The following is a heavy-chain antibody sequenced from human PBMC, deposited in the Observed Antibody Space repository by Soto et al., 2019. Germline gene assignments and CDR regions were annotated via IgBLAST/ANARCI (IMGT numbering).Heavy chain of an antibody. D-gene: IGHD6-6*01. J-gene: IGHJ4*02. CDR2: IYYSGST. Sequence: SETLSLTCTVSGGSISSGDYYWSWIRQPPGKGLEWIGYIYYSGSTYYNPSLKSRVTISVDTSKNQFSLKLSSVTAADTAVYYCAREEYSSSGVYFDYWGQGTLVTVSS. CDR3: AREEYSSSGVYFDY. CDR1: GGSISSGDYY. V-gene: IGHV4-30-4*01.